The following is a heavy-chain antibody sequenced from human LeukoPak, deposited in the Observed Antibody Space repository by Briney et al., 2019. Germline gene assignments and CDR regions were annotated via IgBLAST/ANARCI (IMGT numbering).Heavy chain of an antibody. V-gene: IGHV3-11*01. J-gene: IGHJ4*02. CDR1: GFTFSDYY. D-gene: IGHD1-26*01. CDR3: ARAARRTAGADY. CDR2: ISSSGSTI. Sequence: PGGSLRLSCAASGFTFSDYYMSWIRQAPGKGLEWVSYISSSGSTIYYADSVKGRFTISRDNAKNSLYLQINSLSAEDRAVYYCARAARRTAGADYGGQGTLVTVSS.